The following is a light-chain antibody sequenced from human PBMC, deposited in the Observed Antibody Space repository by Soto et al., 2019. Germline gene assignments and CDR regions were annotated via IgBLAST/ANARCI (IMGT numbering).Light chain of an antibody. Sequence: EIVFTQSPSTLSLSPGESATLSCRASQSVSNNYLAWYQQKPGQAPRLLIYGASNRATGIPDRFSGSGSGTNFTLTISRLEPEDVAVYYCQQYHTTPRTFGQGTKVDIK. CDR3: QQYHTTPRT. CDR1: QSVSNNY. J-gene: IGKJ1*01. CDR2: GAS. V-gene: IGKV3-20*01.